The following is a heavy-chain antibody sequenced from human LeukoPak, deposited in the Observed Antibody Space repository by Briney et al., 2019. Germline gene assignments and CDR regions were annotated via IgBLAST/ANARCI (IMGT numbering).Heavy chain of an antibody. V-gene: IGHV4-39*07. CDR2: IYYSGST. J-gene: IGHJ5*02. CDR3: ARAYLEWLYNWFDP. CDR1: GGSISSSSYY. Sequence: SETLSLTCTVSGGSISSSSYYWGWIHQPPGKGLEWIGSIYYSGSTYYNPSLKSRVTISVDTSKNQFSLKLRSVTAADTAVYYCARAYLEWLYNWFDPWGQGTLVTVSS. D-gene: IGHD3-3*01.